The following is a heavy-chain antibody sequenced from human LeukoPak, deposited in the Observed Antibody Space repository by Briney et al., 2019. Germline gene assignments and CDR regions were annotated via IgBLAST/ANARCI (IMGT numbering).Heavy chain of an antibody. CDR3: AKSAVTIFGVVISDLFDY. D-gene: IGHD3-3*01. V-gene: IGHV3-23*01. CDR1: GFTFSSYA. CDR2: ISGSGGST. J-gene: IGHJ4*02. Sequence: GGSLRLSCAASGFTFSSYAMSWVRQAPGKGLEWVSAISGSGGSTYYADSVKGRFTISRDNSKNTLYLQMNSLRAEDTAVYYCAKSAVTIFGVVISDLFDYWGQGILVTVSS.